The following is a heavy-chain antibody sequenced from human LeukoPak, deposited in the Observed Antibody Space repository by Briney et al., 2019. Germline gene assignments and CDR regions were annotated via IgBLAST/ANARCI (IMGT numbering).Heavy chain of an antibody. D-gene: IGHD3-3*01. J-gene: IGHJ4*02. CDR1: GYSFTSYW. V-gene: IGHV5-10-1*01. Sequence: GESLKISCKGSGYSFTSYWISWVRQMPGKGLEWMGRIDPSDSYTNYSPSFQGHVTISADKSISTAYLQWSSLKGSDTAMYYCAAARITIFGVVITLGYWGQGTLVTVSS. CDR2: IDPSDSYT. CDR3: AAARITIFGVVITLGY.